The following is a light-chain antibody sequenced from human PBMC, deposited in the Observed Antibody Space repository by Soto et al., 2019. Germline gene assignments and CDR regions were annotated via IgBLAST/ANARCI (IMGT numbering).Light chain of an antibody. CDR3: QQYSNWPRT. Sequence: EIVVTQSPATLSVSPGERATLSCTASQSISTNLAWYQQKPGRAPRLLIYGVSTRATGIPARFSGSGSGTEFTLTISSLQSEDFAVYHCQQYSNWPRTFGQGTKVEV. CDR1: QSISTN. J-gene: IGKJ1*01. V-gene: IGKV3-15*01. CDR2: GVS.